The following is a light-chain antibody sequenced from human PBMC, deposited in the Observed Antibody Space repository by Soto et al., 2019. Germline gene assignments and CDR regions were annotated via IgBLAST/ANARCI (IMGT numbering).Light chain of an antibody. CDR2: AAS. V-gene: IGKV1-9*01. Sequence: DIQLTQSPSFLSASVGDRVTITCRASQGISSYLAWYQQKPGKAPKLLIYAASTLQSGVPSRFRGSGSGTEFTLTISSLQPEDFATYYWQQLNSHPPVTFGQGTRLEIK. J-gene: IGKJ5*01. CDR3: QQLNSHPPVT. CDR1: QGISSY.